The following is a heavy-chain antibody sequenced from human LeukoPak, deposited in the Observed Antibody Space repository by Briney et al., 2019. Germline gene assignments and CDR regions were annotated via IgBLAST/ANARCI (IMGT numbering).Heavy chain of an antibody. J-gene: IGHJ5*02. CDR1: GFTFSSYS. V-gene: IGHV3-48*01. D-gene: IGHD3-22*01. Sequence: GGSLRPSCAASGFTFSSYSMNWVRQAPGKGLEWVSYISSSSSTIYYADSVKGRFTISRDNAKNSLYLQMNSLRAEDTAVYYCARDYDSSGYRLGWFDPWGQGTLVTVSS. CDR3: ARDYDSSGYRLGWFDP. CDR2: ISSSSSTI.